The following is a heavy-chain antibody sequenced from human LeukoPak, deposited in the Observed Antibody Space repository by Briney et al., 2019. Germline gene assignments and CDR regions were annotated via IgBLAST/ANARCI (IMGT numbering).Heavy chain of an antibody. D-gene: IGHD3-22*01. CDR1: GFTFDNYG. CDR2: INWNGASR. CDR3: ARLGGYYDSSAYYRSPDY. V-gene: IGHV3-20*04. J-gene: IGHJ4*02. Sequence: GGSLRLSCAASGFTFDNYGMTWVRQAPGKGLEWVSSINWNGASRGYADSMKGRFTISRDNAKNSLYLQMNSLRPEDTALYYCARLGGYYDSSAYYRSPDYWGQGTLVTVSS.